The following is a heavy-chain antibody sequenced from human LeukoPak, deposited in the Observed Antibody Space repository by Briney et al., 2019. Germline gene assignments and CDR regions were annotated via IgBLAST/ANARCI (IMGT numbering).Heavy chain of an antibody. CDR3: ATRYCSIAACRASSYKCMDD. V-gene: IGHV3-21*01. CDR1: GFIFSTYS. CDR2: INSISTYI. D-gene: IGHD2-2*01. J-gene: IGHJ6*04. Sequence: NPGGSLRLPCAASGFIFSTYSMNWVRPAPGKGLEWVSAINSISTYIYYADSMKGRFTISRDNAKNSLYLQMNSLRAEDTAVYYCATRYCSIAACRASSYKCMDDWGKGTTVIVSS.